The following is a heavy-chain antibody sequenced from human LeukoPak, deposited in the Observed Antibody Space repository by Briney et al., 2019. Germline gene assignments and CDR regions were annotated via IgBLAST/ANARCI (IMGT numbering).Heavy chain of an antibody. V-gene: IGHV4-34*01. D-gene: IGHD5-18*01. CDR1: GGSFSGYY. Sequence: KPSETLSLTCAVYGGSFSGYYWSWIRQPPGKGLEWIGEINHSGSTNYNPSLKSRVTISIDTSKNQFYLKLSSVTAADTAVYYCASDYGYGFDYWGQGTLVTVSS. CDR3: ASDYGYGFDY. J-gene: IGHJ4*02. CDR2: INHSGST.